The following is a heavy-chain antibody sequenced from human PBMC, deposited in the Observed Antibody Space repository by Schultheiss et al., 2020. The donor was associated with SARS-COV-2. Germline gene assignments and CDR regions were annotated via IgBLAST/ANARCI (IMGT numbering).Heavy chain of an antibody. J-gene: IGHJ6*02. D-gene: IGHD3-10*01. CDR3: ARDRAGYGSGTYGMDV. Sequence: SQTLSLTCPVSGGSIRSGESYWSWIRQSPGKGLEWIGYIDYSGSTYYNPSLKSRVTISVDTSKNQFSLKLSSVTAADTAVYYCARDRAGYGSGTYGMDVWGQGTTVTVSS. CDR2: IDYSGST. CDR1: GGSIRSGESY. V-gene: IGHV4-30-4*01.